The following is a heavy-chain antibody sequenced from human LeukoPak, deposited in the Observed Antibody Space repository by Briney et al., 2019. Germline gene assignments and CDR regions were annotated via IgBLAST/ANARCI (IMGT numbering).Heavy chain of an antibody. CDR2: MNPNSGNT. J-gene: IGHJ6*03. CDR3: ARASSGWSYYYYYYMDV. CDR1: GYTFTGYD. D-gene: IGHD6-19*01. Sequence: GASVKVSCKASGYTFTGYDINWVRQATGQGLEWMGWMNPNSGNTGYAQKFQGRVTMTRNTSISTAYMELSSLRSEDTAVYYCARASSGWSYYYYYYMDVWGKGTTVTVSS. V-gene: IGHV1-8*01.